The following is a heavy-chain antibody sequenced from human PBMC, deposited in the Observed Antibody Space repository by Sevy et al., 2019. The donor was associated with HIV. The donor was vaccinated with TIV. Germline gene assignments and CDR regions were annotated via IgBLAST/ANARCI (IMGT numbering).Heavy chain of an antibody. V-gene: IGHV3-13*01. Sequence: RGSLRLSCAASGFTFSSYDMHWVRQATGGGLEWVSGISTTGDTFYLGSVKGRFTISRENAKNSFYLQMNSLRAGDTAVYYCARVVYYYDRTAPRVAQTRFDPWGQGTLVTVSS. J-gene: IGHJ5*02. CDR1: GFTFSSYD. CDR2: ISTTGDT. D-gene: IGHD3-22*01. CDR3: ARVVYYYDRTAPRVAQTRFDP.